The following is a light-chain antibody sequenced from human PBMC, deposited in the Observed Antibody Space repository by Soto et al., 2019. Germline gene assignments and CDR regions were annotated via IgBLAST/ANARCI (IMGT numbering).Light chain of an antibody. Sequence: EIVMMQSPATLSVSPVERATLSCRSSQSVRSNLAWYQQQPGQPPRLLLYDASTRATGIPARFSGSGSGTEFTLTIRSLQSEDFAVYYCQQYNNWPPITFGQGTRLEIK. V-gene: IGKV3-15*01. CDR3: QQYNNWPPIT. CDR1: QSVRSN. J-gene: IGKJ5*01. CDR2: DAS.